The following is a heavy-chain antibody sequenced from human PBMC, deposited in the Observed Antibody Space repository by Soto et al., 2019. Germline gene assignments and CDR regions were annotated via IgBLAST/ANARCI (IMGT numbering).Heavy chain of an antibody. CDR3: ARQSSDTYSDYFDP. J-gene: IGHJ5*02. CDR2: IYPDDSDV. CDR1: GYTFTDYW. Sequence: EVQLVQSGAEVRKPGESLKISCMGSGYTFTDYWIGWVRQMPGKGLEWMGIIYPDDSDVRYSPYFQGQVTMSVDKSSNTAYLQWTSLKASDTAIYYCARQSSDTYSDYFDPWGQGTLVTVSS. D-gene: IGHD2-15*01. V-gene: IGHV5-51*01.